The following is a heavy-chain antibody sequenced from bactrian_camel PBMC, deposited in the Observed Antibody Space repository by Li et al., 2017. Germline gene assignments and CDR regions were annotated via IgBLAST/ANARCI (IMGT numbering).Heavy chain of an antibody. J-gene: IGHJ4*01. CDR3: AANPQRTRLCRVDTFNY. Sequence: QVQLVESGGGSVQAGGSLRLSCTVAGSTNSELCMGWFRQPPGKEREGVARIGFDDATSYTDSVKGRFTISKDNARNTLYLQMDSLKPEDTGMYYCAANPQRTRLCRVDTFNYWGQGTQVTVS. V-gene: IGHV3S68*01. CDR2: IGFDDAT. CDR1: GSTNSELC. D-gene: IGHD3*01.